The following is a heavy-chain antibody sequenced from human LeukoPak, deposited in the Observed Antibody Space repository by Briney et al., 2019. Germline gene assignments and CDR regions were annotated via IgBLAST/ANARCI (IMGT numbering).Heavy chain of an antibody. CDR1: GYTFTSYD. V-gene: IGHV1-8*01. D-gene: IGHD2-2*01. Sequence: ASVKVSCKASGYTFTSYDIDWVRQATGQGLEWMGWMNPNSGNTGYAQEFQGRVTMTRNTSISTAYMELSSLRSEDTAVYYCALIGYCSSTSCIEGWFDPWGQGTLVTVSS. CDR2: MNPNSGNT. CDR3: ALIGYCSSTSCIEGWFDP. J-gene: IGHJ5*02.